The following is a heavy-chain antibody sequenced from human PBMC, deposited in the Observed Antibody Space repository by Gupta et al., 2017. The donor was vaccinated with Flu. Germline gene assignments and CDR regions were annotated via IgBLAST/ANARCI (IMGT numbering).Heavy chain of an antibody. Sequence: QVTLKESGPALVKPTQTLTLTCTFSGFSLSTSGLRVSWIRQPPGKALEWLARIDWDDDKFYSTSLKTRLTISKDTSKNQVVLTMTNMDPVDTATYYCARIMSSSGFGGDAFDIWGQGTMVTVSS. CDR2: IDWDDDK. CDR1: GFSLSTSGLR. D-gene: IGHD3-22*01. CDR3: ARIMSSSGFGGDAFDI. V-gene: IGHV2-70*04. J-gene: IGHJ3*02.